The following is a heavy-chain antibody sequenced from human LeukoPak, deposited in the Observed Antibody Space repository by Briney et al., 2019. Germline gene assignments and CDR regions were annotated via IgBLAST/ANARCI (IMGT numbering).Heavy chain of an antibody. J-gene: IGHJ4*02. CDR3: ARVGFATPYFDY. D-gene: IGHD2-2*03. V-gene: IGHV4-38-2*02. Sequence: SETLSLTCTVSDSSINNGYYWGWIRQSPGKGLEWIGSIFQSGTAYYNPSLKSRVTMSVDTSKNQFSLRLSSVTAADTAVYYCARVGFATPYFDYWGQGALVAVSS. CDR1: DSSINNGYY. CDR2: IFQSGTA.